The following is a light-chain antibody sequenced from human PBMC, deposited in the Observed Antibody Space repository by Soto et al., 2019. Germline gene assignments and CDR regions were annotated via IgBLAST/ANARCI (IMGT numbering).Light chain of an antibody. CDR2: DAS. Sequence: DIQMTQSPSTLSASLGDRVTITWGASQTISFSLAWYQQKPGKAPKLLIYDASTLESGVPSRFSGSRSGTEFTLTISSLQTDDFATYYCQQYNSYSWTFGQGTKVDIK. CDR1: QTISFS. V-gene: IGKV1-5*01. J-gene: IGKJ1*01. CDR3: QQYNSYSWT.